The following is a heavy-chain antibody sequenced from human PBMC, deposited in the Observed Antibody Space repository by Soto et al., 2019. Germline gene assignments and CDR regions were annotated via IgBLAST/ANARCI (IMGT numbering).Heavy chain of an antibody. CDR1: GFTFSSYS. CDR3: ARAIADYGDDAFDI. CDR2: ISSSSSYI. Sequence: GGSLRLSCAASGFTFSSYSMNWVRQAPGKGLEWVSSISSSSSYIYYADSVKGRFTISRDNAKNSLYLQMNSLRAEDTAVYYCARAIADYGDDAFDIWGQGTMVTVSS. D-gene: IGHD4-17*01. V-gene: IGHV3-21*01. J-gene: IGHJ3*02.